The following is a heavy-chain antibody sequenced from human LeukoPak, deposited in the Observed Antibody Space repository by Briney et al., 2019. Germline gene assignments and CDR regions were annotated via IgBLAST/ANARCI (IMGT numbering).Heavy chain of an antibody. J-gene: IGHJ4*02. D-gene: IGHD6-13*01. CDR2: ISGTSSYT. Sequence: GGSLRLSCAASGFTFSDYYMSWIRQAPGKGLEWVSYISGTSSYTTYADSVKGRFTISRDNAKNSLYLQMNSLRGEDTAVYYCARLGSIAAAGTPDYWGQGTLVIVPP. CDR1: GFTFSDYY. CDR3: ARLGSIAAAGTPDY. V-gene: IGHV3-11*06.